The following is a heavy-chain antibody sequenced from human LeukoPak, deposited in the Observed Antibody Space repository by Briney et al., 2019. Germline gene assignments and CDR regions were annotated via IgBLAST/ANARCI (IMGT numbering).Heavy chain of an antibody. CDR1: GGSINNDNYY. CDR3: ARHLKWGIDVVQVDH. J-gene: IGHJ4*02. V-gene: IGHV4-39*01. CDR2: IT. D-gene: IGHD6-13*01. Sequence: SESLSLTCIVSGGSINNDNYYWAWVRQPPGQGLEWIAGITYYIPSLKSRLTISVDTSKNLFSLKLSSVTAADTAVYYCARHLKWGIDVVQVDHWGQGTPVTVSS.